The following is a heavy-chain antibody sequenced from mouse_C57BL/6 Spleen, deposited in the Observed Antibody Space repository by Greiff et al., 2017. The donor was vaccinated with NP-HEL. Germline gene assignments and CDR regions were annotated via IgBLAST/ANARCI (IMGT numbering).Heavy chain of an antibody. Sequence: QVQLQQSGAELVKPGASVKISCKASGYAFSSYWMNWVKQRPGKGLEWIGQIYPGAGDTNYNGKFKGKATLTADKSSSTAYMQLSSLTSEDSAVYFCARTTVVATRFDYWGQGTTLTVSS. CDR3: ARTTVVATRFDY. V-gene: IGHV1-80*01. D-gene: IGHD1-1*01. CDR1: GYAFSSYW. J-gene: IGHJ2*01. CDR2: IYPGAGDT.